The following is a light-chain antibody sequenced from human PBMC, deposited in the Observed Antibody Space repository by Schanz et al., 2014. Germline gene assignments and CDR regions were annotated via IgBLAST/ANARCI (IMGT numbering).Light chain of an antibody. J-gene: IGLJ3*02. CDR1: TGVVTSGHY. CDR3: MFYYSDSWV. CDR2: DTS. V-gene: IGLV7-46*01. Sequence: QAVVTQEPSLTVSPGGTVTLTCDSSTGVVTSGHYPYWFQQKPGQAPRTLIYDTSNKHSWTPARFSGSLLGGKAALTLSGAQPEDEADYYCMFYYSDSWVFGGGTKLTVL.